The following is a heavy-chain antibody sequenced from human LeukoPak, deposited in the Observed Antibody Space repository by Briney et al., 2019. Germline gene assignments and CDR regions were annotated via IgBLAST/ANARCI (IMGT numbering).Heavy chain of an antibody. Sequence: SETLSLTRTVSGGSLSSYYWSWIRQPPGKGLEWIGYIYYSGSTNYNPSLKSRVTISVDTSKNQFSLKLSSVTAADTAVYYCARAQKKYYYDSSGYYSRDYFDYWGQGTLVTVSS. D-gene: IGHD3-22*01. CDR1: GGSLSSYY. J-gene: IGHJ4*02. CDR3: ARAQKKYYYDSSGYYSRDYFDY. CDR2: IYYSGST. V-gene: IGHV4-59*01.